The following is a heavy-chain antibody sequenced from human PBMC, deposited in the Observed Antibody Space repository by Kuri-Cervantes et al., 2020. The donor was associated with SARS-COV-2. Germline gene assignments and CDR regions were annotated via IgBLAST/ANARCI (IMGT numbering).Heavy chain of an antibody. Sequence: SGPTLVKPTQTLTLTCTFSGFSLSTSGVGVGWIRQPPGKALEWLALLYWDDDKRYGPSLKSRLTITKDTSKNQVVLTMTNMDPVDTATYYCARIQATTVIADYWGQGTLVTVSS. CDR3: ARIQATTVIADY. V-gene: IGHV2-5*05. CDR2: LYWDDDK. J-gene: IGHJ4*02. CDR1: GFSLSTSGVG. D-gene: IGHD4-11*01.